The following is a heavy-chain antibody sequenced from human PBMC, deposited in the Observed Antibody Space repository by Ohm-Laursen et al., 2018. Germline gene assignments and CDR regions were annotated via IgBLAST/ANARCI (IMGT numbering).Heavy chain of an antibody. CDR2: IYWDDDK. CDR3: AHRRSGWNLFDY. CDR1: GFSLRTSGLG. D-gene: IGHD1-1*01. Sequence: TQTLTLTYTFSGFSLRTSGLGVGWIRQPPGKALEWLALIYWDDDKRYSPSLKSRLTITKDTSKNQVVLTMTNMDPVDTATYYCAHRRSGWNLFDYWGQGTLVTVSS. J-gene: IGHJ4*02. V-gene: IGHV2-5*02.